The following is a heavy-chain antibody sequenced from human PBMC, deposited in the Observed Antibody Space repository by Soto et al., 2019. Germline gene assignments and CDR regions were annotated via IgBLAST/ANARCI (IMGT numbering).Heavy chain of an antibody. V-gene: IGHV3-11*01. Sequence: PGGSLRLSRAASGFTFSDYYMSWIRQAPGQGLEWVSYIDFTGNNIYYADSLKGRFTISRDNAKKSLFLQMDSLRVDDTAVYYCARDRDWASSGDFFAWGQGTLVTVSS. J-gene: IGHJ5*02. CDR2: IDFTGNNI. CDR1: GFTFSDYY. CDR3: ARDRDWASSGDFFA. D-gene: IGHD4-17*01.